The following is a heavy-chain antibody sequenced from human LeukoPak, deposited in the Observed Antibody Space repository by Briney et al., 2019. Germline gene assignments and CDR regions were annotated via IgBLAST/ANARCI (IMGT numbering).Heavy chain of an antibody. CDR2: IYHSGST. J-gene: IGHJ4*02. V-gene: IGHV4-30-2*01. CDR3: ARDSTGSYYYDSSGLVFDY. Sequence: PSETLSLTCAVSGGSISSGGYSWSWIRQPPGKGLEWIGYIYHSGSTYYNPSLKSRVTISVDRSKNQFSLKLSSVTAADTAVYYCARDSTGSYYYDSSGLVFDYWGQGTLVTVSS. CDR1: GGSISSGGYS. D-gene: IGHD3-22*01.